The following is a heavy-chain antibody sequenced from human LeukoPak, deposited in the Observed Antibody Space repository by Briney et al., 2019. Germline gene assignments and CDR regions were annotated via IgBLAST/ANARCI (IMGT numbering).Heavy chain of an antibody. V-gene: IGHV3-66*01. D-gene: IGHD6-13*01. CDR2: IYSGGST. CDR3: ANPEGSSWSFDY. J-gene: IGHJ4*02. CDR1: GFTVSRNY. Sequence: GGSLRLSCAASGFTVSRNYMSWVRQAPGKGLEWVSVIYSGGSTYYADSVKGRFTISRDNSKNTLYLQMNSLRAEDTAVYYCANPEGSSWSFDYWGQGTLVTVSS.